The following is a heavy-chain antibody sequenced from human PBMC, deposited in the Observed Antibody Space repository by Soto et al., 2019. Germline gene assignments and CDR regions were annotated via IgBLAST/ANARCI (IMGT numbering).Heavy chain of an antibody. V-gene: IGHV1-18*01. D-gene: IGHD2-2*02. J-gene: IGHJ5*02. CDR3: ASSWPSPLGYCSSTSCYIEGWFDP. Sequence: APVKVSCKASGYTFTSYGISWVRQAPGQGLEWMGWISAYNGNTNYAQKFQGRVTMTTDESTSTAYMELSSLRSEDTAVYYCASSWPSPLGYCSSTSCYIEGWFDPWGQGTLVTVSS. CDR2: ISAYNGNT. CDR1: GYTFTSYG.